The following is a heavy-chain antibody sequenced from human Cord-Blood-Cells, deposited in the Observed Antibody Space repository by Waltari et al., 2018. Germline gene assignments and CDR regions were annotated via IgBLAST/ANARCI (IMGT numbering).Heavy chain of an antibody. J-gene: IGHJ4*02. CDR3: ARDLDYYGSGSLPGY. CDR1: GFTFSSYS. Sequence: EVQLVESGGGLVQPGGCVRLSCAASGFTFSSYSMTWVRQAPGKGLEWVSYISSSSSTIYYADSVKGRFTISRDNAKNSLYLQMNSLRAEDTAVYYCARDLDYYGSGSLPGYWGQGTLVTVSS. CDR2: ISSSSSTI. D-gene: IGHD3-10*01. V-gene: IGHV3-48*01.